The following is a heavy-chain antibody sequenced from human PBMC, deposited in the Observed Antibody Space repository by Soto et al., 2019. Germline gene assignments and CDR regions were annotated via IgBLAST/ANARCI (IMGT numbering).Heavy chain of an antibody. CDR1: GGTFGNSA. D-gene: IGHD1-26*01. CDR2: IMPIFPTP. CDR3: ARDKDRRQIGGNYYYGMDV. V-gene: IGHV1-69*12. J-gene: IGHJ6*02. Sequence: QVQLVQSGAEVKKPGSSVTVSCKASGGTFGNSAISWVRQAPGQGLEWMGGIMPIFPTPDYAQKFQGRVTTTADESTRTADMELTSLRSEDTAVYYCARDKDRRQIGGNYYYGMDVWGQGTTVTV.